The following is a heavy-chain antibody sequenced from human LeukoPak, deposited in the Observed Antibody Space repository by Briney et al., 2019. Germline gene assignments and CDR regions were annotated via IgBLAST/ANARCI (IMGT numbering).Heavy chain of an antibody. D-gene: IGHD4-11*01. V-gene: IGHV3-30-3*01. CDR2: ISYDGSNK. Sequence: PGRSLRLSCAASGFTFSSYAMHWVRQAPGKGLEWVAVISYDGSNKYYADSVKGRFTISRDNSKNTLHLQMNSLRAEDTAVYYCARDYVTTWAFDIWGQGTMVTVSS. J-gene: IGHJ3*02. CDR3: ARDYVTTWAFDI. CDR1: GFTFSSYA.